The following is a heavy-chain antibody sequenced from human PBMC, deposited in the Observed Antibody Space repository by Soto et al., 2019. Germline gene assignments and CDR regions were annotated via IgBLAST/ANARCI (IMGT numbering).Heavy chain of an antibody. CDR3: ARHLDFDL. V-gene: IGHV4-59*08. CDR2: IYYSGST. Sequence: QVQLQESGPGLVKPSETLSLTCTVSGGSISSYYWSWIRQTPGKGLEWIGYIYYSGSTNYNPSLKSRVTISVDTSKNQFSLKLSSVTAADTAVYCCARHLDFDLWGRGTLVTVSS. CDR1: GGSISSYY. J-gene: IGHJ2*01.